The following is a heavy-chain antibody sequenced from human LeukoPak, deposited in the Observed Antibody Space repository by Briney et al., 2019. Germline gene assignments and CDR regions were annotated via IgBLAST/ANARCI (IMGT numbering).Heavy chain of an antibody. V-gene: IGHV3-53*01. J-gene: IGHJ4*02. CDR1: GFTVSSNY. CDR3: ARENWAPYD. D-gene: IGHD7-27*01. CDR2: IYCGGST. Sequence: GGSLRLSCAASGFTVSSNYMSWVRQAPGKGLEWVSVIYCGGSTYYADSVKGRFTISRDNAKNSLYLQMNSLRAEDTAVYYCARENWAPYDWGQGTLVTVSS.